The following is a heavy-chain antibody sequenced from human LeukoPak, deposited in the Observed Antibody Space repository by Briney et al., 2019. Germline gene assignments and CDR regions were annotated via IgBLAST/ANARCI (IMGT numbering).Heavy chain of an antibody. Sequence: ASVKVSCKASGYTFTSYGISWVRQAPGQGLEWMGWISAYNGNTNYAQKLQGRVTMTTDTSTSTAYMELRSLRSDDTAVYYCARGYYDSSGYYPRSYYYYYYMDVWGKGTTVTVSS. CDR2: ISAYNGNT. J-gene: IGHJ6*03. CDR3: ARGYYDSSGYYPRSYYYYYYMDV. V-gene: IGHV1-18*01. D-gene: IGHD3-22*01. CDR1: GYTFTSYG.